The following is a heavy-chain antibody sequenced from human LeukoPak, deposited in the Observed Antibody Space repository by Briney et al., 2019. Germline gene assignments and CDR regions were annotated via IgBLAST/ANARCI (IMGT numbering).Heavy chain of an antibody. J-gene: IGHJ4*02. CDR3: ARYSGSYSGFDY. V-gene: IGHV4-59*08. CDR1: GGSISSYY. Sequence: PSETLSLTCTVSGGSISSYYWSWIRQPPGKGLEWIGYIYYSGSINYNPSLKSRVTISVDTSKNQFSLKLRSVTAADTAVYYCARYSGSYSGFDYWGQGTLVSVSS. D-gene: IGHD1-26*01. CDR2: IYYSGSI.